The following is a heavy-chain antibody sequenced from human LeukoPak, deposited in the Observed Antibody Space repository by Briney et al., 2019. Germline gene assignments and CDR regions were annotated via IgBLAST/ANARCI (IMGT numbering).Heavy chain of an antibody. Sequence: PGGSLRLSCAASGFTFDDYAMHWVRQIPGKGLEWVSGISWNSAGIGYADSVKGRFTISRDNAKNSLYLQMNSLRGEDTALYYCAKAFRTNSNYYYGLDVWGQGTTVTVPS. D-gene: IGHD2-8*01. CDR1: GFTFDDYA. CDR3: AKAFRTNSNYYYGLDV. J-gene: IGHJ6*02. CDR2: ISWNSAGI. V-gene: IGHV3-9*01.